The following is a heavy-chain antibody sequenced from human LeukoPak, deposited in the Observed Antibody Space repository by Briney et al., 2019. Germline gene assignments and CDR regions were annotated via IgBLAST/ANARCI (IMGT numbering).Heavy chain of an antibody. CDR2: INPNSGGT. V-gene: IGHV1-2*02. D-gene: IGHD4-23*01. Sequence: ASVKVSCKASGYTFTGYYMHWVRQAPGQGLEWMGWINPNSGGTNYAQKFQGRVTMTRDTSISTAYMELSRLRSDDTAVYYCASPLSTTVVTPGEDYYYYYMDVWGKGTTVTVSS. J-gene: IGHJ6*03. CDR3: ASPLSTTVVTPGEDYYYYYMDV. CDR1: GYTFTGYY.